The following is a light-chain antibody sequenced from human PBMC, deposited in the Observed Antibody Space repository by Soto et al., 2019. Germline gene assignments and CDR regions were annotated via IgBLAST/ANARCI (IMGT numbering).Light chain of an antibody. CDR2: RNN. J-gene: IGLJ1*01. CDR3: ISYTSDDVRYV. CDR1: NSNIGAGYD. Sequence: QSVLTQPPSVSGAPGQKVTISCTGSNSNIGAGYDVHWYQFLPGTAPKLLIYRNNNRPSGVPDRYSGSRSGASASLAITGLHAEDEADYYCISYTSDDVRYVFGTGTKVTVL. V-gene: IGLV1-40*01.